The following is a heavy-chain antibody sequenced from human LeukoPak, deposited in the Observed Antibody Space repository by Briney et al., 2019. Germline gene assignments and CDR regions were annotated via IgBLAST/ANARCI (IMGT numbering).Heavy chain of an antibody. V-gene: IGHV1-69*01. J-gene: IGHJ4*02. CDR1: GGTFSSYA. D-gene: IGHD2-2*01. CDR2: IIPMFGTA. Sequence: SVKVSCKASGGTFSSYAISWVRQAPGQGLEWMGGIIPMFGTANYAQKFQGRVTITADESTSTAYMELSSLRSEDTAVYYCAINGYCSSTSCSPPRDYWGQGTLVTVSS. CDR3: AINGYCSSTSCSPPRDY.